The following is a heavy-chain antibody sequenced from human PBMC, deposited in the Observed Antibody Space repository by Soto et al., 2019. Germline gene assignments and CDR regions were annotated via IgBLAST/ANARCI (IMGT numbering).Heavy chain of an antibody. D-gene: IGHD3-10*01. CDR2: IYLGDSDT. V-gene: IGHV5-51*01. J-gene: IGHJ6*02. CDR3: ARHYGSGSYRLYYYGMDV. CDR1: GYSFTNDW. Sequence: PGESLKISCKGSGYSFTNDWIGWVRQMPGKGLEWMGIIYLGDSDTRYSPSFQGQVTISADKSISTAYLQWSSLKASDTAMYYCARHYGSGSYRLYYYGMDVCGQGTTVTVSS.